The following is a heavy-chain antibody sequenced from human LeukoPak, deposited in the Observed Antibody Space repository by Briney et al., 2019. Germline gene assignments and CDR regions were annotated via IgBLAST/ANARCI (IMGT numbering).Heavy chain of an antibody. CDR1: GYTFTSYA. CDR2: IIPIFGTA. D-gene: IGHD2-2*01. J-gene: IGHJ5*02. CDR3: ARDQGVPAAPTLLYNWFDP. V-gene: IGHV1-69*13. Sequence: SVKVSCKASGYTFTSYAISWVRQAPGQGLEWMGGIIPIFGTANYAQKFQGRVTITADESTSTAYMELSSLRSEDTAVYYCARDQGVPAAPTLLYNWFDPWGQGTLVTVSS.